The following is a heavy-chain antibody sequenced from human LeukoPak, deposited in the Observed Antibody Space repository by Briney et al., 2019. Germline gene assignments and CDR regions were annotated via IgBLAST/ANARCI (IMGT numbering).Heavy chain of an antibody. CDR3: ARRRDFIDY. J-gene: IGHJ4*02. CDR2: SSSSGSTI. V-gene: IGHV3-11*01. Sequence: GGSLRLSCAASGFTLSDYYMSWIRQAPGKGLEWVSYSSSSGSTIYYADSVKGRFAISRDNAKNSLYLQMNSLRAGDTAVYYCARRRDFIDYWGQGTLVTVSS. D-gene: IGHD3/OR15-3a*01. CDR1: GFTLSDYY.